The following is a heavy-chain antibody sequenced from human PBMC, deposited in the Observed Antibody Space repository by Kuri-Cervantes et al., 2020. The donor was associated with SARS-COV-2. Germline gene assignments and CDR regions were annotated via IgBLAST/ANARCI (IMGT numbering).Heavy chain of an antibody. Sequence: GESLKISCAASGFSLSRYTMNWVRQAPGKALEWVSSISGSGSYIYYADSVKGRFTISKESGENSLYLHMNSLRGDDTAVYYCAKVFGVGSNINYFDYWGQGTVVTVSS. V-gene: IGHV3-21*01. CDR3: AKVFGVGSNINYFDY. CDR1: GFSLSRYT. J-gene: IGHJ4*02. D-gene: IGHD3-10*02. CDR2: ISGSGSYI.